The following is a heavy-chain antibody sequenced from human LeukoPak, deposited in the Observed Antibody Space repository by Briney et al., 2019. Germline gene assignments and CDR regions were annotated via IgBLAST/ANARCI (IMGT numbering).Heavy chain of an antibody. V-gene: IGHV3-48*01. Sequence: GGSLRLSCAASGFTFSNYAMNWVRQAPGKGLEWVSYISSSSSTIYYADSVKGRFTISRDNAKNSLYLQMNSLRAEDTAVYYCASDFWSGPYYFDYWGQGTLVTVSS. J-gene: IGHJ4*02. CDR1: GFTFSNYA. CDR2: ISSSSSTI. D-gene: IGHD3-3*01. CDR3: ASDFWSGPYYFDY.